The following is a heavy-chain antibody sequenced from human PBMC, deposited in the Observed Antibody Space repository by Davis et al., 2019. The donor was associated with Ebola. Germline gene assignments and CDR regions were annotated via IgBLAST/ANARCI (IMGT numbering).Heavy chain of an antibody. D-gene: IGHD3-22*01. Sequence: GESLKISCAASGFTFSRYSMSWVRQAPGKGLEWVSAISLWGDSTYYSDSVRGRFTISRDNFKNTVYLQMNTLSAEDTALYYCAKSSGHYSWYFDLWGRGTLVTVSS. CDR2: ISLWGDST. J-gene: IGHJ2*01. CDR1: GFTFSRYS. CDR3: AKSSGHYSWYFDL. V-gene: IGHV3-23*01.